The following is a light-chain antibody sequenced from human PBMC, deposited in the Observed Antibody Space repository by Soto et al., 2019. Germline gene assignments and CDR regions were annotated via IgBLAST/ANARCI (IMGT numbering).Light chain of an antibody. CDR3: QQRSNWPFLFT. Sequence: EIVLTQSPGTLSLSPGERATLSCRASQTVNSNYLAWYQQRPGQAPRLLMYGASIRAAGIPDRFSGSGSGTDFTLTISSLEPEDFAVYYCQQRSNWPFLFTFGPGTKVDIK. V-gene: IGKV3D-20*02. CDR1: QTVNSNY. CDR2: GAS. J-gene: IGKJ3*01.